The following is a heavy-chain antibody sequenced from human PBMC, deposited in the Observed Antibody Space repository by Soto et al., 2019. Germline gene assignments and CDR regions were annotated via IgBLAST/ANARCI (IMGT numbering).Heavy chain of an antibody. CDR2: INAGNGNT. Sequence: ASVKVSCKASGYTFTSYAMHWVRLAPGQRLEWMGWINAGNGNTKYSQKFQGRVTITRDTSASTAYMELSSLRSEDTAVYYCAFGGRIPDYFDYWGQGTLVTVSS. CDR1: GYTFTSYA. D-gene: IGHD3-16*01. V-gene: IGHV1-3*01. CDR3: AFGGRIPDYFDY. J-gene: IGHJ4*02.